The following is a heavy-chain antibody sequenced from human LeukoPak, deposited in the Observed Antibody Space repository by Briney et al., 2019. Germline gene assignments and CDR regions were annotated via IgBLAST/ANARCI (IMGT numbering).Heavy chain of an antibody. D-gene: IGHD3-10*01. CDR1: GFTFGSYG. CDR3: AKRNTMVRGGPCFDY. J-gene: IGHJ4*02. Sequence: GGSLRLSCAASGFTFGSYGMSWVRQAPGKGLEWVSIIFGNGDTTYYADSVKGRFTVSRDNSKDTLYLQMNDLRPDDTAIYYCAKRNTMVRGGPCFDYWGQGLLVTVSS. V-gene: IGHV3-23*01. CDR2: IFGNGDTT.